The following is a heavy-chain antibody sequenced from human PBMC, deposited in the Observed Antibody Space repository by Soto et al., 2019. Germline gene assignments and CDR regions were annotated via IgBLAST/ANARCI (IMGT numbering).Heavy chain of an antibody. J-gene: IGHJ6*02. Sequence: QVQLQESGPGLVKPSETLSLTCTVSGGSISSYYWSWIRQPPGKGLEWIGYIYYSGSTNYNPSLTRRVNISVEKFKNQFSLKLSAVTAADTAVYYCVGWSGVRGATDVWGQGTTVTVSS. CDR3: VGWSGVRGATDV. CDR2: IYYSGST. V-gene: IGHV4-59*08. CDR1: GGSISSYY. D-gene: IGHD3-10*01.